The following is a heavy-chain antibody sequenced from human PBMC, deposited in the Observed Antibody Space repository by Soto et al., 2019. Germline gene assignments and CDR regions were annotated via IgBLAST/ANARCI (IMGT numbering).Heavy chain of an antibody. D-gene: IGHD2-8*01. CDR3: AKYRYCTNGVCPDYFDY. CDR2: ISGSGGST. CDR1: GFTFSSYA. J-gene: IGHJ4*02. Sequence: GGSLRLSCAASGFTFSSYAMSWVRQAPGKGLEWVSAISGSGGSTYYADSVKGRFTISRDNSKNTLYLRMNSLRAEDTAVYYCAKYRYCTNGVCPDYFDYWGQGTLVTVSS. V-gene: IGHV3-23*01.